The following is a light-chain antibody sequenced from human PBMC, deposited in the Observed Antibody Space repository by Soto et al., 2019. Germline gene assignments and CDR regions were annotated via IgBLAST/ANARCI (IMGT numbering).Light chain of an antibody. CDR1: QSISSW. J-gene: IGKJ5*01. CDR2: DAA. Sequence: DIQMTQSPSTLSASAGDRVTITCRASQSISSWLAWYQQKPGKAPKLLIYDAANLQSGVPSRFSGSGSGTEFTLTISSLQPDDFATYFCQQYNSYSRTFGQGTRLEIK. CDR3: QQYNSYSRT. V-gene: IGKV1-5*01.